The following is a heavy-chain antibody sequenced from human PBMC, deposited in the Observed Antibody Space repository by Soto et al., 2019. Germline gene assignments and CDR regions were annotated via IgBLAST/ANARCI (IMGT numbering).Heavy chain of an antibody. CDR3: IQSRCGADCLQSYASYYYYGMDV. V-gene: IGHV2-5*02. J-gene: IGHJ6*02. Sequence: SGPTQVNPTQTLTLPCTFPAFSLSPGGVGVAWIRQPPGNSLEWLALIYWDDDKRYSPSLRSRLTITKDTSKNQVVLTMTNMDPVDTATYYCIQSRCGADCLQSYASYYYYGMDVWGQGTTVTVSS. CDR1: AFSLSPGGVG. CDR2: IYWDDDK. D-gene: IGHD2-21*02.